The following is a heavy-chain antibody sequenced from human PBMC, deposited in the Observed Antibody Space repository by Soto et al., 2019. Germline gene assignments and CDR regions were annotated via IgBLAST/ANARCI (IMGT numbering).Heavy chain of an antibody. CDR1: GFSFSSYY. CDR3: TRDAHFDYGMDV. Sequence: EVHLVESGGGLVQPGGSLRLSCTASGFSFSSYYMNWVRQAPGKGLEWLSYISTVSHTIYYADSVKGRFTISRDNAKNPVFLQMNSLRDEETAMYYCTRDAHFDYGMDVWGQGTTVTVAS. CDR2: ISTVSHTI. J-gene: IGHJ6*02. V-gene: IGHV3-48*02.